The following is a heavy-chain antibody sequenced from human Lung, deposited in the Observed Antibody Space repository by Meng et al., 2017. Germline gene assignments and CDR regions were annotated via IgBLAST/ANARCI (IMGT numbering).Heavy chain of an antibody. CDR2: ISPYNGYT. Sequence: QVTLMQSGAEVKKPGASVKVSCKASGYTFTTYGISWVRQAPGQGLEWMGWISPYNGYTSSRQKFQGRVTMTTDTSTSTAYMELMSLGSDDTAVYYCAILSHCTGGTCYPYDYWGQGTLVTVSS. J-gene: IGHJ4*02. CDR3: AILSHCTGGTCYPYDY. D-gene: IGHD2-15*01. CDR1: GYTFTTYG. V-gene: IGHV1-18*01.